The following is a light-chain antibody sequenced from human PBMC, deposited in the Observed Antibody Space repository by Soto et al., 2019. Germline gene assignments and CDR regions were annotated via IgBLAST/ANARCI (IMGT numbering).Light chain of an antibody. V-gene: IGKV1-33*01. Sequence: TQMTQSPSSLSASVGDRVTITCQASQDISNYLNWYQQKPGKAPKLLTYDASTLETAVPSRFSANRTGNYFSSTITTLQPNDIAAYYCQQYDNRHPAFGGGTKVEIK. J-gene: IGKJ4*01. CDR3: QQYDNRHPA. CDR1: QDISNY. CDR2: DAS.